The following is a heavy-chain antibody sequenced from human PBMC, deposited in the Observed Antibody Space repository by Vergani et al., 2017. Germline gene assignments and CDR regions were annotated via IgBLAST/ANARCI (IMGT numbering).Heavy chain of an antibody. CDR1: GGSFSGYY. D-gene: IGHD2-2*02. CDR2: INHSGST. J-gene: IGHJ4*02. CDR3: ARGRCSSTSCYTEFDY. Sequence: QVPLQQWGAGLLKPSETLSLTCAVYGGSFSGYYWSWIRQPPGKGLEWIGEINHSGSTNYNPSLKSRVTISVDTSKNQFSLKLSSVTAADTAVYYCARGRCSSTSCYTEFDYWGQGTLVTVSS. V-gene: IGHV4-34*01.